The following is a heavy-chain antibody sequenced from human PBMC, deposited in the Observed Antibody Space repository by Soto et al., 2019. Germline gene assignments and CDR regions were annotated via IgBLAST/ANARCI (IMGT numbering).Heavy chain of an antibody. J-gene: IGHJ4*02. Sequence: GGSLRLSCAASGFTFSSYGMHWVRQAPGKGLEWVAVISYDGSNKYYADSVKGRFTISRDNSKNTLYLQMNSLRAEDTAVYYCAKDDLGYCSGGSCYPFDYWGQGTLVTVSS. CDR1: GFTFSSYG. CDR3: AKDDLGYCSGGSCYPFDY. CDR2: ISYDGSNK. V-gene: IGHV3-30*18. D-gene: IGHD2-15*01.